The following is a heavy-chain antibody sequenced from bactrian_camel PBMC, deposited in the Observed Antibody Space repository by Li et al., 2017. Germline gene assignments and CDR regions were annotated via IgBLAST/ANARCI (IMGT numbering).Heavy chain of an antibody. CDR1: TYTYWTTAY. CDR2: MLRGDAST. J-gene: IGHJ4*01. V-gene: IGHV3S40*01. Sequence: EVQLVESGGGSVQAGGSLRLSCAASTYTYWTTAYMGWFRQAPGKEREGVATMLRGDASTYYADSVKGRFTVSQDNAKNTAYLQMNSLKPKYWGQGTQVTVS.